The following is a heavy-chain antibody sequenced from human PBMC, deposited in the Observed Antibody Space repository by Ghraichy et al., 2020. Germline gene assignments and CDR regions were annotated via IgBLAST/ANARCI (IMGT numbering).Heavy chain of an antibody. V-gene: IGHV4-39*07. J-gene: IGHJ4*02. CDR2: IYYSGST. CDR1: GGSISSSSYY. CDR3: ARDHGYCSGGSCYSSDY. Sequence: GSLRLSCTVSGGSISSSSYYWGWIRQPPGKGLEWIGSIYYSGSTYYNPSLKSRVTISVDTSKNQFSLKLSSVTAADTAVYYCARDHGYCSGGSCYSSDYWGQGTLLTVSS. D-gene: IGHD2-15*01.